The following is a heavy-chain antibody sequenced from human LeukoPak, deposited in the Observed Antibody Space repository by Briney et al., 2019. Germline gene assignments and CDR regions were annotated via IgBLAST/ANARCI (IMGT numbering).Heavy chain of an antibody. D-gene: IGHD6-6*01. Sequence: GGSLRLSCAASGFTFSSYAMSWVRQAPGKGLEWVSVISGSGGSTYYADSVKGRFTLSRDNSKNTLYLQMNNLRAEDTAVYFCARLWDSSSSRHFDYWGQGTLVTVSS. CDR1: GFTFSSYA. CDR3: ARLWDSSSSRHFDY. V-gene: IGHV3-23*01. J-gene: IGHJ4*02. CDR2: ISGSGGST.